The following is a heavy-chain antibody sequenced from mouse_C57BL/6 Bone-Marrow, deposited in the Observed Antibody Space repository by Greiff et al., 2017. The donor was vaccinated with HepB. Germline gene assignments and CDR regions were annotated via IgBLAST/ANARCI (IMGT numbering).Heavy chain of an antibody. CDR1: GFTFSNYW. Sequence: DVQLQESGGGLVQPGGSMKLSCVASGFTFSNYWMNWVRQSPEKGLEWVAQIRLKSDNYATHYAESVKGRFTISRDDSKSSVYLQMNNLRAEDTGIYYCTGRRGFFDYWGQGTTLTVSS. J-gene: IGHJ2*01. CDR3: TGRRGFFDY. CDR2: IRLKSDNYAT. V-gene: IGHV6-3*01.